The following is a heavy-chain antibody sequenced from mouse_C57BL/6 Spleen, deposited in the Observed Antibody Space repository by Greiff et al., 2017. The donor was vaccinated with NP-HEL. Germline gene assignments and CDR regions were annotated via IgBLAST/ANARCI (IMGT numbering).Heavy chain of an antibody. CDR2: INPNNGGT. V-gene: IGHV1-26*01. Sequence: EVQLQQSGPELVKPGASVKISCKASGYTFTDYYMNWVKQSHGKSLEWIGDINPNNGGTSYNQKFKGKATLTVDKSSSTAYMELRILTSEDSAVYYCARKAGGSNDWFAYWGQGTLVTVSA. CDR1: GYTFTDYY. D-gene: IGHD2-5*01. CDR3: ARKAGGSNDWFAY. J-gene: IGHJ3*01.